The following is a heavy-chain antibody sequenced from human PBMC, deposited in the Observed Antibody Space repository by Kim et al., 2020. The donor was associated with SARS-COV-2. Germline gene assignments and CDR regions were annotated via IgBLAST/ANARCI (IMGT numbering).Heavy chain of an antibody. Sequence: SETLSLTCTVSGGSISSGGYYWSWIRQHPGKGLEWIGYIYYSGSTYYNSSLKSRVTISVDTSKNQFSLKLSSVTAADTAVYYCARSDAYSGYDYPPGQFDYWGQGTLVTVSS. CDR1: GGSISSGGYY. V-gene: IGHV4-31*03. CDR2: IYYSGST. D-gene: IGHD5-12*01. CDR3: ARSDAYSGYDYPPGQFDY. J-gene: IGHJ4*02.